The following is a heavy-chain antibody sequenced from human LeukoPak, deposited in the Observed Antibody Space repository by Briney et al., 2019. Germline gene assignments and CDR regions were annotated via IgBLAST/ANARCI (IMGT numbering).Heavy chain of an antibody. D-gene: IGHD4-17*01. J-gene: IGHJ4*02. CDR2: IKQNGSEK. Sequence: GGSLRLSCAASGFTFSDYWMSWVRQAPGKGLEWVANIKQNGSEKHYVDSVKGRFTISRDNAKNSLYLQMNSLRAEDTAVYYCARDLYGDYSPFDYWGQGTLVTVSS. CDR1: GFTFSDYW. V-gene: IGHV3-7*04. CDR3: ARDLYGDYSPFDY.